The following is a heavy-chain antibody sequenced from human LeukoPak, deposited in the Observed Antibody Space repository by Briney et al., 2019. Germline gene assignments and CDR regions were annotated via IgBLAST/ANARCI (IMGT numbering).Heavy chain of an antibody. J-gene: IGHJ3*02. V-gene: IGHV3-23*03. CDR1: GFTFSDFS. Sequence: GGSLRLCCAASGFTFSDFSMTWVRQAPGKGLEWVSSIDHAGTNAGTYYADSVKGRFTTSRDNSKNTLCLQVNSLRADDTAVYYCAKNWGPLDMRGQGTMVTVSS. CDR2: IDHAGTNAGT. CDR3: AKNWGPLDM. D-gene: IGHD3-16*01.